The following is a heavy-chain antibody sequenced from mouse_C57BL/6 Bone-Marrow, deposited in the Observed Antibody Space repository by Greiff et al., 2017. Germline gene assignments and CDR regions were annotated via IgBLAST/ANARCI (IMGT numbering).Heavy chain of an antibody. J-gene: IGHJ3*01. CDR2: LHPADGDT. CDR1: GYAFSSSW. CDR3: ASDDNWYRMAD. D-gene: IGHD4-1*01. V-gene: IGHV1-82*01. Sequence: QVQLKQSGPELVKPGASVKISCKASGYAFSSSWMNWVQQRPGKGLEWIGRLHPADGDTNYNGKFKGKATLTADTSSSTAYMQLSSVTSEDSAVYICASDDNWYRMADWGQGTLVTVSA.